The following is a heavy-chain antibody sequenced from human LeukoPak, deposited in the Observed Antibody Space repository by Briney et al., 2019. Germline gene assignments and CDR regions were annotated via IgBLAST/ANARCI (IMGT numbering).Heavy chain of an antibody. CDR2: IYSGGST. J-gene: IGHJ4*02. CDR1: GFTVSSDS. CDR3: ARRAGAYSHPYDY. D-gene: IGHD4/OR15-4a*01. V-gene: IGHV3-53*01. Sequence: GGSLRLSCTVSGFTVSSDSMSWVRQAPGKGLEWVSFIYSGGSTHYSDSVKGRFTISRDNSKNTLYLQMNSLRAEDAAVYYCARRAGAYSHPYDYWGQGTLVTVSS.